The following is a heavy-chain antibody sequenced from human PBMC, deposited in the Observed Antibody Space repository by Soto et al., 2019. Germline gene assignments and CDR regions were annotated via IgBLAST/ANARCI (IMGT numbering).Heavy chain of an antibody. CDR3: ARGYYDSSGYYYYYYGMDV. Sequence: PSETLSLTCTVSGGSISSYYWSWIRQPAGKGLEWIGRIYTSGSTNYNPSLKSRVTMSVDTSKNQFSLKLSSVTAADTAVYYCARGYYDSSGYYYYYYGMDVWGQGTTVTVSS. J-gene: IGHJ6*02. D-gene: IGHD3-22*01. CDR2: IYTSGST. CDR1: GGSISSYY. V-gene: IGHV4-4*07.